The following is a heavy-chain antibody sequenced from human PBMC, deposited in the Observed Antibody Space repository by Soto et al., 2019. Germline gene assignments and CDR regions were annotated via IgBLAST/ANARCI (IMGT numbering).Heavy chain of an antibody. CDR1: GYTLTELS. V-gene: IGHV1-24*01. CDR3: ATDPRRDARFDY. D-gene: IGHD2-21*01. J-gene: IGHJ4*02. Sequence: ASVKVSCKVSGYTLTELSMHWVRQAPGKGLEWMGGFDPEDGETIYAQKFQGRVTMTEDTSTDTAYMELSSLRSEDTAVYYCATDPRRDARFDYWGQGTLVTVSS. CDR2: FDPEDGET.